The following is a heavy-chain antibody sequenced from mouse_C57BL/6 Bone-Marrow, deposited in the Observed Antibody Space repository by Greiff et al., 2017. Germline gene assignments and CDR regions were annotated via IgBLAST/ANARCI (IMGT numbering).Heavy chain of an antibody. J-gene: IGHJ1*03. CDR1: GYTFTSYW. CDR3: ARPGDFDV. Sequence: VQLQQSGAELVKPGASVKLSCKASGYTFTSYWMQWVKQRPGQGLEWIGEIDPSDSYTNYNQKFKGKATLTVDTSSSTAYMQLSSLTSEDSAVYYCARPGDFDVWGTGTTVTGSS. V-gene: IGHV1-50*01. CDR2: IDPSDSYT.